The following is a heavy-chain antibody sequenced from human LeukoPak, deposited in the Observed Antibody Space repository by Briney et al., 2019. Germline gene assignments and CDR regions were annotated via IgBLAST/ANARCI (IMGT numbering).Heavy chain of an antibody. V-gene: IGHV1-18*01. D-gene: IGHD6-13*01. CDR3: ARVIRQQLVHGYDP. Sequence: ASVKVSCKASGYTFTTYYISWVRQAPGQGLEWMGWISAYNGNTNYAQKLQGRVTMTTDTSTSTAYMELRSLRSDDTAVYYCARVIRQQLVHGYDPWGQGTLVTVSS. CDR1: GYTFTTYY. J-gene: IGHJ5*02. CDR2: ISAYNGNT.